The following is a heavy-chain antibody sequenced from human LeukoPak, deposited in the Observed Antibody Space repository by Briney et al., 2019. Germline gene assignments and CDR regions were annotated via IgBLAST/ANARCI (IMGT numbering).Heavy chain of an antibody. CDR3: TRDPLWFGELLRRVGFDY. D-gene: IGHD3-10*01. J-gene: IGHJ4*02. Sequence: PGRSLRLSCTASGFTFGDYAMSWFRQAPGKGLEWVGFIRSKAYGGTTEYAASVKGRFTISRDDSKSIAYLQMNSLKTEDTAVYYCTRDPLWFGELLRRVGFDYWGQGTLVTVSS. CDR1: GFTFGDYA. CDR2: IRSKAYGGTT. V-gene: IGHV3-49*03.